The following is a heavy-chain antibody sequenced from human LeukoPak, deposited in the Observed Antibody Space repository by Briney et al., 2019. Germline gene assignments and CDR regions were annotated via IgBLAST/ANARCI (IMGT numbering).Heavy chain of an antibody. CDR3: VRGVPVTPGIDY. CDR2: IRSKAYGGTA. D-gene: IGHD2-2*01. J-gene: IGHJ4*02. CDR1: GFTFGDYA. V-gene: IGHV3-49*04. Sequence: QPGGSLRLSCTASGFTFGDYAMSWVRQAPGKGLEWVGFIRSKAYGGTAEYAASVKGRFTISRDDSKSIAYLQMSSLRVEDTAVYYCVRGVPVTPGIDYWGQGTLVTVSS.